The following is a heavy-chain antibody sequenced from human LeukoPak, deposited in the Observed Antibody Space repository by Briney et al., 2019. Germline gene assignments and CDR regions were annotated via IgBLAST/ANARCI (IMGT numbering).Heavy chain of an antibody. D-gene: IGHD6-19*01. J-gene: IGHJ4*02. CDR3: ARAGDSSGTYYFDY. CDR2: IYYSGST. Sequence: PSETLSPTCTVSGGSVGSGSYYWSWIRQPPGKGLEWIGYIYYSGSTNYDPSLKSRVTISVDTSKNQFSLKLSSVTAADTAVYYCARAGDSSGTYYFDYWGQGTLVTVSS. V-gene: IGHV4-61*01. CDR1: GGSVGSGSYY.